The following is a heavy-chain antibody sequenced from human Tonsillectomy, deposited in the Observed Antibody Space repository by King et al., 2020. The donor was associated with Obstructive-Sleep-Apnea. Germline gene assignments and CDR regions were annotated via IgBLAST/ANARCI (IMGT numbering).Heavy chain of an antibody. D-gene: IGHD2-15*01. Sequence: QLVESGPEVKKPGTSVKVSCKASGFTFTSSAMQWVRQARGQRLEWIGWIVVGSGNTNYAQKFQERVTITRDMSTSTAYMELGSLRSEDTAVYYCAAGDIVVVVAATDSYYYYGMDVWGQGTTVTVSS. V-gene: IGHV1-58*02. CDR2: IVVGSGNT. CDR3: AAGDIVVVVAATDSYYYYGMDV. J-gene: IGHJ6*02. CDR1: GFTFTSSA.